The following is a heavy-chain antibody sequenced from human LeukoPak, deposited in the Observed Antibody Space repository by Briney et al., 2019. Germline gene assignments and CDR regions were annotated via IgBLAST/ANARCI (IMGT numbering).Heavy chain of an antibody. J-gene: IGHJ6*03. Sequence: PSETLSLTCAVYGGSFSGYYWSWIRQPPGKGLEWIGEINHSGSTNYNPSLKSRVTISVDTSKNKFSLKLSSVTAADTAVHYCARVHKWELLRKYYYMDVWGKGTTVTVSS. D-gene: IGHD1-26*01. CDR2: INHSGST. V-gene: IGHV4-34*01. CDR3: ARVHKWELLRKYYYMDV. CDR1: GGSFSGYY.